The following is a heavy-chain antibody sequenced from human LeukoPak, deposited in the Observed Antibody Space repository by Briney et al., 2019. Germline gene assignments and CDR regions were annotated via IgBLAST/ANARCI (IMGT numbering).Heavy chain of an antibody. J-gene: IGHJ4*02. CDR2: ISSSGSAI. D-gene: IGHD6-19*01. V-gene: IGHV3-48*03. Sequence: GGSLSLSCAASGFTLSSYEMYWVRQAPGKGLEWVSKISSSGSAIYYADSVKGRFTISRDNAKSSLYLQMNSLRVEDTAVYYCARGGSLGYWGQGTLVTVSS. CDR1: GFTLSSYE. CDR3: ARGGSLGY.